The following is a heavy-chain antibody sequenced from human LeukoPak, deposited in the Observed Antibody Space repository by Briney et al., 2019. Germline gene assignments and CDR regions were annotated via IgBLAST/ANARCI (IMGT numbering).Heavy chain of an antibody. J-gene: IGHJ4*02. CDR2: IYHTGGP. Sequence: SQTLSLTCTVSGASISSGGFYWSWIRQPPGKGLEWIGYIYHTGGPYPNPSLKSRVTISIDNSKNQFSLRLNSVTAADTAVYYCARAGGAYDYVWGSYHYSSFDYWGQGALVTVSS. V-gene: IGHV4-30-2*01. CDR3: ARAGGAYDYVWGSYHYSSFDY. D-gene: IGHD3-16*02. CDR1: GASISSGGFY.